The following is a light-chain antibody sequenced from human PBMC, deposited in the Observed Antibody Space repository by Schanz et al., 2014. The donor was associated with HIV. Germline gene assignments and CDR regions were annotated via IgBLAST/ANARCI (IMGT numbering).Light chain of an antibody. Sequence: QSALTQPASVSGSPGQSISISCTGTSSDIGPYNCVSWYQQRPGKAPKLVISGVDYRPSGASSRFSGSKSGSAASLTISGLQTEDEGDYYCSSYTTNRTVTFGGGTKLTVL. CDR1: SSDIGPYNC. J-gene: IGLJ2*01. CDR2: GVD. CDR3: SSYTTNRTVT. V-gene: IGLV2-14*03.